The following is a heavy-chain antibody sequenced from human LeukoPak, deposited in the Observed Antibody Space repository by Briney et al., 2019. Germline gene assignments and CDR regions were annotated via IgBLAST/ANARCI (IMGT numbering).Heavy chain of an antibody. CDR1: GFTFSSYW. Sequence: GGSLRLSCAAFGFTFSSYWMSWVRQAPGKGLEWVANIKQDGSEKYYVDSVKGRFTISRDNAKNSLYLQMNSLRAEDTAVYYCVRDRDYAFDFWGQGTMVTVSS. J-gene: IGHJ3*01. V-gene: IGHV3-7*01. CDR2: IKQDGSEK. CDR3: VRDRDYAFDF.